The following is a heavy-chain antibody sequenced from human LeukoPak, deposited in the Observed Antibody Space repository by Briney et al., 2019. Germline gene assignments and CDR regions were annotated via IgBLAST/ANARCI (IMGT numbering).Heavy chain of an antibody. D-gene: IGHD3-10*01. J-gene: IGHJ4*02. V-gene: IGHV3-53*01. Sequence: GGSLRLSCAASGFTFSSYAMSWVRQAPGKGLEWVSVIYSGGSTYYADSVKGRFTISRDNSKNTLYLQMNSLRAEDTAVYYCARVNMVRGVIGGFDYWGQGTLVTVSS. CDR2: IYSGGST. CDR3: ARVNMVRGVIGGFDY. CDR1: GFTFSSYA.